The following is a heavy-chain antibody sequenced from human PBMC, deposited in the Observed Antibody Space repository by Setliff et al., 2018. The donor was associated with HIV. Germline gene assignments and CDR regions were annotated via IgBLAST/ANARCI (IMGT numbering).Heavy chain of an antibody. CDR3: ARRWGIRGYSS. CDR2: IYYSGMT. Sequence: SETLSLTCSVSGGSISSYYWSWIRQPPGKGLEWIGDIYYSGMTNYNPSLQSRVTISLDTSKNQFSLKLYSVTAADTSVYYCARRWGIRGYSSWGQGTLVTVS. CDR1: GGSISSYY. D-gene: IGHD5-18*01. J-gene: IGHJ5*02. V-gene: IGHV4-59*12.